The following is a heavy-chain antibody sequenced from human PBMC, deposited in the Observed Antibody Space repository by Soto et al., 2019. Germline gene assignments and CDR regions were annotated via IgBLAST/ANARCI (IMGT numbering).Heavy chain of an antibody. CDR3: TTDLLGLLKRPRDITLIVVVITNERTRNGY. J-gene: IGHJ4*02. CDR2: IKSKTDGGTT. D-gene: IGHD3-22*01. CDR1: GFTFSNAW. Sequence: PGGSLRLSCAASGFTFSNAWMNWVRQAPGKGLEWVGRIKSKTDGGTTDYAAPVKGRFTISRDDSKNTLYLQMNSLKTEDTAVYYCTTDLLGLLKRPRDITLIVVVITNERTRNGYWGQGTLVTVSS. V-gene: IGHV3-15*07.